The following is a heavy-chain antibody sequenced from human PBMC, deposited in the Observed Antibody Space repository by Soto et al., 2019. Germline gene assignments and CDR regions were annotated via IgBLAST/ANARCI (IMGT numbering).Heavy chain of an antibody. J-gene: IGHJ4*02. CDR2: INSDGSST. D-gene: IGHD2-2*01. Sequence: EVQLVESGGGLVQPGGSLRLSCAASGFTFSSYWMHWVRQAPGKGLVWVSRINSDGSSTSYADSVKGRFTISRDNAKNTLYRQMNSLRAEDTAVYYCARGEYQLPRRSDYWGQGTLVTVSS. CDR1: GFTFSSYW. V-gene: IGHV3-74*01. CDR3: ARGEYQLPRRSDY.